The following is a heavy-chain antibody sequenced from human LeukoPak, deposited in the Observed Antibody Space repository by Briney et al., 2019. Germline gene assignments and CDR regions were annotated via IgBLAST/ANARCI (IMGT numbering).Heavy chain of an antibody. CDR3: ASPIAVAGFDAFDI. CDR2: ISSSSSYI. V-gene: IGHV3-21*01. J-gene: IGHJ3*02. Sequence: GGSLRLSCAASGFTFSSYSMNWVRKAPGKGLEWVSSISSSSSYIYYADSVKGRFTISRDNAKNSLYLQMNSLRAEDTAVYYCASPIAVAGFDAFDIWGQGTMVTVSS. D-gene: IGHD6-19*01. CDR1: GFTFSSYS.